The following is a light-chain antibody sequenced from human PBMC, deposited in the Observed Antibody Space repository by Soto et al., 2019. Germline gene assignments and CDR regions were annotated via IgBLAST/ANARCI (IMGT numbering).Light chain of an antibody. J-gene: IGKJ4*01. CDR3: QQYNNWPLT. CDR2: RAS. CDR1: QSVTSN. Sequence: EIVMTQSPATLSVSPGERATLSCRASQSVTSNLAWYQQKLGQTPRLLIYRASIRATGIPARFSGSESGTEFTLTISSLQSEDFAVYFCQQYNNWPLTFGGGTKVEIK. V-gene: IGKV3-15*01.